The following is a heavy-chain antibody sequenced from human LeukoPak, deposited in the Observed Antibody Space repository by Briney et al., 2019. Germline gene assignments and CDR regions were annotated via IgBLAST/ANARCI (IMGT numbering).Heavy chain of an antibody. D-gene: IGHD5-24*01. CDR3: VKEAIGRDGCSGHPDYFDY. J-gene: IGHJ4*02. CDR2: ISSNGGST. V-gene: IGHV3-64D*06. CDR1: GFTFSSYA. Sequence: GGSLRLSCSASGFTFSSYAMHWVRQAPGKGLEYVSAISSNGGSTYYADSVKGRFTISRDNSKNTLYLQMSSLRAEDTAVYYCVKEAIGRDGCSGHPDYFDYWGQGTLVTVSS.